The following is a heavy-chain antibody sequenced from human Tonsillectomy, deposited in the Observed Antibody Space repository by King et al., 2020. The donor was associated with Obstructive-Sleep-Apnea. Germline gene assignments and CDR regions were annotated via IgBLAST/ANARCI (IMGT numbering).Heavy chain of an antibody. Sequence: VQLQESGPGLVKPSQTLSLTCTVSGGSISSGGYYWSWIRQHPGKGLGWIGYIYYSGSTYYNPSLKSRVTISVDTSKNQFSLKLSSVTAADTAVYYCASSIYCSSTSCYFDYWGQGTLVTVSS. J-gene: IGHJ4*02. V-gene: IGHV4-31*03. CDR3: ASSIYCSSTSCYFDY. D-gene: IGHD2-2*01. CDR1: GGSISSGGYY. CDR2: IYYSGST.